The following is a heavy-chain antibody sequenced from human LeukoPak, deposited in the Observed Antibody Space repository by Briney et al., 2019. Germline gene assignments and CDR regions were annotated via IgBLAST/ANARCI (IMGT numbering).Heavy chain of an antibody. Sequence: GGSLRLSCAASGFTFSKYAMTWVRRAPGKGLECVSAIGGSVAETYSADSVKGRFTISRDNSKNTLYLQMNSLRAEDTAIYYCAKGTVGTYYFYYMDVWGKGTTVTVSS. CDR1: GFTFSKYA. CDR3: AKGTVGTYYFYYMDV. V-gene: IGHV3-23*01. CDR2: IGGSVAET. D-gene: IGHD6-13*01. J-gene: IGHJ6*03.